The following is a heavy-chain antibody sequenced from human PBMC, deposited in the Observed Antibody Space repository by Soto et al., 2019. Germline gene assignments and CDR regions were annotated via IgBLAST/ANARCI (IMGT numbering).Heavy chain of an antibody. V-gene: IGHV3-23*01. CDR3: AQLGLMTFSHKHYFNH. Sequence: EVQLLESGGDLVQPGGSLRLSCVGSGFSFDNYGMSWVRQAPGKGLEWVSAIKSDGSSTYYAASVKDRFTISRDNSKNTLYLQLNSLRAEDTVVYYCAQLGLMTFSHKHYFNHWGRGTLVTVSS. CDR2: IKSDGSST. D-gene: IGHD3-16*01. J-gene: IGHJ4*02. CDR1: GFSFDNYG.